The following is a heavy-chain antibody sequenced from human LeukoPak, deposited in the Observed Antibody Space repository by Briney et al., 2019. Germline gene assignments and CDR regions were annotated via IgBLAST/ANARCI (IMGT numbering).Heavy chain of an antibody. CDR2: IYPGDSDT. Sequence: GESPKISCKGSGYSFTSYWIGWVRQMPGKGLEWMGIIYPGDSDTRYSPSFQGQVTISADKSISTAYLQWSSLKASDTAMYYCARHYYDILTGVRNWFDPWGQRTLVTASS. CDR1: GYSFTSYW. CDR3: ARHYYDILTGVRNWFDP. V-gene: IGHV5-51*01. J-gene: IGHJ5*02. D-gene: IGHD3-9*01.